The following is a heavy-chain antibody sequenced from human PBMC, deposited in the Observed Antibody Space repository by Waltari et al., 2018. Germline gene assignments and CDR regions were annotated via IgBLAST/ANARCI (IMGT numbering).Heavy chain of an antibody. D-gene: IGHD3-10*01. J-gene: IGHJ4*02. CDR2: IYYSAST. CDR3: ASYGSGSSASFDY. Sequence: QLQLQESGPGLVKPSETLSLTCTVSGGSISSSSYYWGWIRQPPGKGLEWIGSIYYSASTYYVPSLKSPVTISLDTSKSQFSLELSSVSSWDTAVYYCASYGSGSSASFDYWGQGTLVTVSS. V-gene: IGHV4-39*07. CDR1: GGSISSSSYY.